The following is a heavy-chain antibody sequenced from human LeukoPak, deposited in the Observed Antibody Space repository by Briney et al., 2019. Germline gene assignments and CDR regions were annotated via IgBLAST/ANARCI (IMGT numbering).Heavy chain of an antibody. V-gene: IGHV3-7*01. D-gene: IGHD3-16*01. Sequence: GRSLRLSCAASGFTFSSYWMSWVRQAPGKGLEWVANIKQDGSEKYYVDSVKGRFTISRDNAKNSLFLQMNNLRAEDTAVYYCARIPLGNVDYWGPGTLVTVTS. CDR3: ARIPLGNVDY. CDR2: IKQDGSEK. CDR1: GFTFSSYW. J-gene: IGHJ4*02.